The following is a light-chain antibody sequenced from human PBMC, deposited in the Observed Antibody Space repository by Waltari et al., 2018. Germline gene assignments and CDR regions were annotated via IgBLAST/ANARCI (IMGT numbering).Light chain of an antibody. CDR2: QDS. Sequence: SYELTQQPSVSVSPGQTASITCSGEKLGDKYACWYQQKPGQSPVLVIYQDSKRPSGIPERFSGSNSGNTATLTISGTQAMDEADYYCQAWDSSTAWVFGGGTKLTVL. J-gene: IGLJ3*02. CDR1: KLGDKY. CDR3: QAWDSSTAWV. V-gene: IGLV3-1*01.